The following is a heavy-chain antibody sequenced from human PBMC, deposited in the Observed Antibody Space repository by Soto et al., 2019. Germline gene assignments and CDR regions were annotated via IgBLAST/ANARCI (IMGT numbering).Heavy chain of an antibody. CDR1: GYTFTSYY. CDR2: INPSGGST. J-gene: IGHJ4*02. V-gene: IGHV1-46*03. Sequence: ASVKVSCKASGYTFTSYYMHWVRQAPGQGLEWMGIINPSGGSTSYAQKFQGRVTMTRDTSTSTVYMELSSLRSEDTAVYYCGREAARGDYEEYFDYWGQGTLVTVSS. D-gene: IGHD4-17*01. CDR3: GREAARGDYEEYFDY.